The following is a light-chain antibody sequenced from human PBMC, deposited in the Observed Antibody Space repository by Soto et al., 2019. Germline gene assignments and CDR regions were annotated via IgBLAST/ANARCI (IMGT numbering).Light chain of an antibody. CDR1: QGVGTS. Sequence: IVLTQSPVTLALSPGERAVLSCRASQGVGTSLAWYQHKPGQAPRLFIYDASKRAPGIPARFRGSGSGTDFTLTISSLEPEDIAVYYCQVRDVWPSFGQGTKVEIK. J-gene: IGKJ1*01. CDR2: DAS. V-gene: IGKV3-11*01. CDR3: QVRDVWPS.